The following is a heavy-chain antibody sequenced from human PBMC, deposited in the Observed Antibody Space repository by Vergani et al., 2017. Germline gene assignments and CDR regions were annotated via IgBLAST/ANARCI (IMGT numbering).Heavy chain of an antibody. V-gene: IGHV1-46*01. CDR2: INPSGGST. Sequence: QVQLVQSGAEVKKPGASVKVSGKASGYTFTSYYMHWVRQAPGQGLEWMGIINPSGGSTSYAQKFQGRVTMTRDTSTRTVYMELSSLRSEDTAVYYGARDGEEVTTFGYWGQGTLVTVSS. CDR1: GYTFTSYY. D-gene: IGHD4-17*01. CDR3: ARDGEEVTTFGY. J-gene: IGHJ4*02.